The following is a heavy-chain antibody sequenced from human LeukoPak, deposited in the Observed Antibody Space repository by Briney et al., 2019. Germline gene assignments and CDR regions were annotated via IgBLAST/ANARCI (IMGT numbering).Heavy chain of an antibody. V-gene: IGHV4-34*01. CDR1: GGSFSGYY. CDR2: INHSGST. D-gene: IGHD4-23*01. J-gene: IGHJ4*02. Sequence: SETLSLTCAVYGGSFSGYYWSWIRQPPGKGLEWIGEINHSGSTNYNPSLKSRVTISVDTSKNQLSLKLSSVTAADTAVYYCARATVVRPFDYWGQGTLVTVSS. CDR3: ARATVVRPFDY.